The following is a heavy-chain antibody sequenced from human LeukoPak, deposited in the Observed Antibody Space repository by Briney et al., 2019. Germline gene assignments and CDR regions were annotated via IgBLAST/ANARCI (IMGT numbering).Heavy chain of an antibody. D-gene: IGHD2-21*02. CDR1: GGSFRGFY. CDR2: INHSGSS. V-gene: IGHV4-34*01. Sequence: SETLSLTCAVYGGSFRGFYWTWIRQSPGKGLEWIGEINHSGSSSYNPSLKSRIMISVDMSKNQFSLKVRSVTAADTAVYYCARSQCGGDCYSSRWQILYGYYYYYMDVWGTGTTVTVSS. CDR3: ARSQCGGDCYSSRWQILYGYYYYYMDV. J-gene: IGHJ6*03.